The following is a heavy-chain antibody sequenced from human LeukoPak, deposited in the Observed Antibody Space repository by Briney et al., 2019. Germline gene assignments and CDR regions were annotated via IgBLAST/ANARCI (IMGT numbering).Heavy chain of an antibody. V-gene: IGHV4-59*01. CDR2: IYYSGST. CDR1: GGSISSYY. Sequence: SETLSLTCTVSGGSISSYYWSWTRQPPGKGLEWIGYIYYSGSTNYNPSLKSRVTISVDTSKNQFSLKLSSVTAADTAVYYCARGGTAAGFDYWGQGTLVTVSS. D-gene: IGHD6-13*01. J-gene: IGHJ4*02. CDR3: ARGGTAAGFDY.